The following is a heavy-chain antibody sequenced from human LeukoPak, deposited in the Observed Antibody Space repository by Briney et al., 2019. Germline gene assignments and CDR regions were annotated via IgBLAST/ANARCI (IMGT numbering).Heavy chain of an antibody. CDR2: INHSGST. V-gene: IGHV4-34*01. CDR3: ARHIHVGLRVSRLGWFDP. CDR1: GGSFSGYY. J-gene: IGHJ5*02. Sequence: SETLSLTCAVYGGSFSGYYWSWIRQPPGKGLEWIGEINHSGSTNYKPSLKSRVTISVDTSKNQFSLKLTSVTAADTTIYYCARHIHVGLRVSRLGWFDPLGPGNPGHRLL. D-gene: IGHD3-9*01.